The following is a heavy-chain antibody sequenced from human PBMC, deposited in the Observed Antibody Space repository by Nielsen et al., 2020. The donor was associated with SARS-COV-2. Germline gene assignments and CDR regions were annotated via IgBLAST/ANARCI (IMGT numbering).Heavy chain of an antibody. J-gene: IGHJ6*02. CDR1: GFTFSSYE. V-gene: IGHV4-34*01. CDR2: SNQGGDA. CDR3: ARGTYNFRSYSSSGMDV. D-gene: IGHD3-3*01. Sequence: ESLKISCAASGFTFSSYEMNWVRQAPGKGLEWIGESNQGGDANYSPSLKNRVTISMDTSKMQFSLRLTSVTAADTGTYFCARGTYNFRSYSSSGMDVWGQGTMVIVSS.